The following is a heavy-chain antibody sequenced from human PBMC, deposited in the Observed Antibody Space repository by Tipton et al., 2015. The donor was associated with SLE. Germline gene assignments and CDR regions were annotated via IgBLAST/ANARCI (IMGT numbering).Heavy chain of an antibody. J-gene: IGHJ4*02. V-gene: IGHV4-34*01. D-gene: IGHD3-10*01. CDR3: ARHVLRPNLDSPLLWFGQFHPNFFDS. CDR1: GGSFSDYS. Sequence: LRLSCAVYGGSFSDYSWSWIRQPPGKELEWIGEVNHRGSTKYKASLKSRVSISVDTKKNQFSLRLSAVTAADTAVYYCARHVLRPNLDSPLLWFGQFHPNFFDSWGQGTLVTVSS. CDR2: VNHRGST.